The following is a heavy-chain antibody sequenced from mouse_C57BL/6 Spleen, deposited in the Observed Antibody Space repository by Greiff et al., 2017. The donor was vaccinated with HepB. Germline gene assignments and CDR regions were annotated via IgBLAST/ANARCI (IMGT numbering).Heavy chain of an antibody. CDR1: GYPFTRYW. CDR3: TRGDYGSSFFDY. Sequence: EVQLQQSGTVLARPGASVKMSCTTSGYPFTRYWMHWVKQSPCPGLEWIGAIYPGNSDTSYNQKFKGKAKLTAVTSASPAYMELSSLTNEDSAVYYCTRGDYGSSFFDYWGQGTTLTVSS. D-gene: IGHD1-1*01. J-gene: IGHJ2*01. V-gene: IGHV1-5*01. CDR2: IYPGNSDT.